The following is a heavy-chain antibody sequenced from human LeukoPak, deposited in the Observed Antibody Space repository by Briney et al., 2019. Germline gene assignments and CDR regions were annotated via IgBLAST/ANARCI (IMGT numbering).Heavy chain of an antibody. V-gene: IGHV4-34*01. CDR3: XXXXXYGMVRGVRVLDY. CDR2: INHSGST. J-gene: IGHJ4*02. CDR1: GGSFSGYY. D-gene: IGHD3-10*01. Sequence: SETLSLTCAVYGGSFSGYYWSWIRQPPGKGLEWIGEINHSGSTNYNPSLKSRVTISVDTSKNQFSLKLSSVTAADTAVYYCXXXXXYGMVRGVRVLDYWGQGTLVTVSS.